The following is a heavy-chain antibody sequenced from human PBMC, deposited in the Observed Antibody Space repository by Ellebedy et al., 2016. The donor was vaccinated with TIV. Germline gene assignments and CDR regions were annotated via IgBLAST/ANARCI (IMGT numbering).Heavy chain of an antibody. CDR1: GYTFTSYS. V-gene: IGHV1-3*01. CDR3: ARDICDRTTCGP. CDR2: IDAGNGAT. Sequence: ASVKVSCXASGYTFTSYSLHWVRQAPGQSLEWMGRIDAGNGATRYSQKFQGRVALRRDTSANTAYMELSSLRSEDTAVYYCARDICDRTTCGPWGQGTLVTVSS. J-gene: IGHJ5*02. D-gene: IGHD1-14*01.